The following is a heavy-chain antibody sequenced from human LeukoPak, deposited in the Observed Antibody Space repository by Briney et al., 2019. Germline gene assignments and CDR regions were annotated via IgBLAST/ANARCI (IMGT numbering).Heavy chain of an antibody. Sequence: ASVKVSCKASGYTFTGYYMHWVRQAPGQGLEWMGWINPNSGGTNYAQKFQGRVTMTRDTSISTAYMELSRLRSDDTAVYYCARDLKQQLVLQIFDYWGQGTLVTVSS. CDR1: GYTFTGYY. D-gene: IGHD6-13*01. CDR3: ARDLKQQLVLQIFDY. V-gene: IGHV1-2*02. J-gene: IGHJ4*02. CDR2: INPNSGGT.